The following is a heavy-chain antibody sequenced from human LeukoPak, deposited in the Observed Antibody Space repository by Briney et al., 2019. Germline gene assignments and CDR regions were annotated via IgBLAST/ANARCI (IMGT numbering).Heavy chain of an antibody. CDR3: ARNVGEFWSTYYKGFFAY. Sequence: PGGSLRLSCAASGFTVNNNYMSWVRQAPGQGLEGVSIIYSGGYAYYADSVRGRFTISRDDSKNTLYLQMNSLRPEDTAVYYCARNVGEFWSTYYKGFFAYWGQGTLVTVSS. V-gene: IGHV3-66*02. J-gene: IGHJ4*02. D-gene: IGHD3-3*01. CDR2: IYSGGYA. CDR1: GFTVNNNY.